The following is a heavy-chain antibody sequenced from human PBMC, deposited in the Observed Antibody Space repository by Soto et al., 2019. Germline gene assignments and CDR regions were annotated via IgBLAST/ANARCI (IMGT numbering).Heavy chain of an antibody. D-gene: IGHD3-22*01. CDR1: GFTFSSYW. Sequence: GGSLRLSCVASGFTFSSYWMSWVRQAPGKGLEWVANIKSDGSEMYYVDSVKGRFTISRDNARKSLYLQMNSLRVEDTALYYCARDLGVVITAEYFQHWGQGALVTVSS. CDR2: IKSDGSEM. CDR3: ARDLGVVITAEYFQH. V-gene: IGHV3-7*03. J-gene: IGHJ1*01.